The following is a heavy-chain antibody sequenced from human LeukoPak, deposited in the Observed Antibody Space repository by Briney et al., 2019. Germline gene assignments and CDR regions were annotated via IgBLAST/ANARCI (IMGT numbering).Heavy chain of an antibody. CDR3: ARPLAGEHSGSYYFDY. D-gene: IGHD1-26*01. CDR2: IYPGDSNV. Sequence: GESLKISFRVSGYTFTKYWIGWVRSVPGKGLEWMGVIYPGDSNVKYSPSFQGQVTISVDTSITTAYLQWNSLEASDTAMYYCARPLAGEHSGSYYFDYWGQGTLVTVSS. V-gene: IGHV5-51*01. CDR1: GYTFTKYW. J-gene: IGHJ4*02.